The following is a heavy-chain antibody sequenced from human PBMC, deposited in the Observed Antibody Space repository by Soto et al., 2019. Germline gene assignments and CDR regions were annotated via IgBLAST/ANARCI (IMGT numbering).Heavy chain of an antibody. CDR2: ISSSSSTI. J-gene: IGHJ6*02. CDR3: ARDQRISGSGGCSSTSCYGYYGMDV. V-gene: IGHV3-48*02. CDR1: GFTFSSYS. Sequence: GGSLRLSCAASGFTFSSYSMNWVRQAPGKGLEWVSYISSSSSTIYYADSVKGRFTISRDNAKNSLYLQMNSLRDEDTAVYYCARDQRISGSGGCSSTSCYGYYGMDVWGQGTTVTVSS. D-gene: IGHD2-2*01.